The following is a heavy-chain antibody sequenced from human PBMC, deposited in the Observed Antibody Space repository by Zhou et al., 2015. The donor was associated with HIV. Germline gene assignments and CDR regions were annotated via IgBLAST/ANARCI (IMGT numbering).Heavy chain of an antibody. D-gene: IGHD3-10*01. Sequence: QVQLVQSGAEEKKPGASVKVSCKASGYTFTSYAMHWVRQAPGQRLEWMGWINAGNGNTKYSQKFQGRVTITRDTSASTAYMELSSLRSEDTAVYYCARVGGYLMVRGAYFDYWGQGTLVTVSS. CDR1: GYTFTSYA. CDR2: INAGNGNT. V-gene: IGHV1-3*05. J-gene: IGHJ4*02. CDR3: ARVGGYLMVRGAYFDY.